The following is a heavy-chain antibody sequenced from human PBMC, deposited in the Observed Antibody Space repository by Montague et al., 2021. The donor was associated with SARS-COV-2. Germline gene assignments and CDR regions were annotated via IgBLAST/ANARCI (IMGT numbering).Heavy chain of an antibody. CDR2: IYTTGST. CDR1: GDPISGFY. CDR3: AREVVLATYCLYY. Sequence: SETLSLTCTVSGDPISGFYWNWIRQSAAEGLEWIWRIYTTGSTNYNPSLKSRVTLSVDTSKNQFSLKLTSVTAADTAVYYCAREVVLATYCLYYWGEGALVAVSS. V-gene: IGHV4-4*07. J-gene: IGHJ4*02. D-gene: IGHD2-21*01.